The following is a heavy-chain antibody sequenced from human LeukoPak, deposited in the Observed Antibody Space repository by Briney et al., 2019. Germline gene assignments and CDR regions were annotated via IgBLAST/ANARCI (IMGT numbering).Heavy chain of an antibody. Sequence: SETLSLTCTVSGASMSSGGYYWSWIRQHPGKGLEWIGYIYYSGSTYYNPSLKSRVIVSVDTSKNQVSLNLSSVTAADTAVYYCARAGHCSSITCYFDYWGQGTLVTVSS. CDR1: GASMSSGGYY. J-gene: IGHJ4*02. CDR3: ARAGHCSSITCYFDY. V-gene: IGHV4-31*03. CDR2: IYYSGST. D-gene: IGHD2-2*01.